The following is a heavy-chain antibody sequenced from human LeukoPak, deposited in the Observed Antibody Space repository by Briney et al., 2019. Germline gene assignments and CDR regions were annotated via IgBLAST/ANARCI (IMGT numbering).Heavy chain of an antibody. D-gene: IGHD6-19*01. CDR2: ISYDGSNK. CDR1: GFTFSSYG. J-gene: IGHJ5*02. CDR3: ARDKEEQWLAYNWFDP. Sequence: GGSLRLSCAASGFTFSSYGMHWVRQAPGKGLEWVAVISYDGSNKYYADSVKGQFTISRDNSKNTLYLQMNSLRSEDTAVYYCARDKEEQWLAYNWFDPWGQGTLVTVSS. V-gene: IGHV3-30*03.